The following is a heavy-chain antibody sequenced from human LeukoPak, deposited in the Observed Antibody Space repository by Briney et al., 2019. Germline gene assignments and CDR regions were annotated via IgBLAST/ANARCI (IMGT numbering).Heavy chain of an antibody. CDR3: ARGGDTAHVDY. CDR1: GGSISSGDYY. CDR2: IYYSGST. D-gene: IGHD2-2*02. V-gene: IGHV4-30-4*01. J-gene: IGHJ4*02. Sequence: SQALSLTCTVSGGSISSGDYYWSWIRQPPGKGLEWIGYIYYSGSTYYDPSLKSRVTISVDTSKNQFSPKLSSVTAADTAVYYCARGGDTAHVDYWGQGTLVTVSS.